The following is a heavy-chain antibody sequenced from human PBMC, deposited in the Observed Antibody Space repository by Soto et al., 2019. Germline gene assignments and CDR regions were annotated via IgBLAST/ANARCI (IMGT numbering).Heavy chain of an antibody. V-gene: IGHV5-51*01. CDR3: ARQPKSGYYGPTAKIRPYYYYYGMDV. CDR2: IYPGDSDT. Sequence: GESLKISCKGSGYSLTSYWIGWVRQMPGKGLEWMGIIYPGDSDTRYSPSFQGQVTISADKSISTAYLQWSSLKASDTAMYYCARQPKSGYYGPTAKIRPYYYYYGMDVWGQGTTVTVSS. CDR1: GYSLTSYW. J-gene: IGHJ6*02. D-gene: IGHD3-3*01.